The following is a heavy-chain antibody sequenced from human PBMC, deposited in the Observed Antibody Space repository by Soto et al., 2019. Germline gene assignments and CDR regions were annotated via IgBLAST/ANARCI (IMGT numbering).Heavy chain of an antibody. CDR2: IWYDGSNK. J-gene: IGHJ3*02. V-gene: IGHV3-33*01. CDR3: ARDYYDSSGSAFDI. CDR1: GFTFSSYG. D-gene: IGHD3-22*01. Sequence: QVQLVESGGGVVQPGRSLRLPCAASGFTFSSYGMHWVRQAPGKGLEWVAVIWYDGSNKYYADSVKGRFTISRDNSKNTLYLQMNSLRAEDTAVYYCARDYYDSSGSAFDIWGQGTMVTVSS.